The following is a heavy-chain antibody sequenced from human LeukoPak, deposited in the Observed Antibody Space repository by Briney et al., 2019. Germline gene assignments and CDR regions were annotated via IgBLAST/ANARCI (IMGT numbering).Heavy chain of an antibody. Sequence: SETLSLTCTVSGGSISSGGYYWSWIRQHPGKGLEWIGYIYYSGSTCYNPSLKSRVTISVDTSKNQFSLKLSSVTAADTAVYYCARESRWLGRVNFDYWGQGTLVTVSS. CDR3: ARESRWLGRVNFDY. CDR1: GGSISSGGYY. CDR2: IYYSGST. D-gene: IGHD6-19*01. J-gene: IGHJ4*02. V-gene: IGHV4-31*03.